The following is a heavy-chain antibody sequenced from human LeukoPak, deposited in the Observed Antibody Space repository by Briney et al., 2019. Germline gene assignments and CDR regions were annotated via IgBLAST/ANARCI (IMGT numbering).Heavy chain of an antibody. D-gene: IGHD2-21*02. Sequence: ASVKVSCKASGGTFSSYAISWVRQAPGQGLEWMGRIIPILGIANYAQKFQGRVTITADKSTSTAYMELSSLRSEDTAVYYCAREVVTAISFDIWGQGTTVTVSS. CDR3: AREVVTAISFDI. CDR2: IIPILGIA. J-gene: IGHJ3*02. CDR1: GGTFSSYA. V-gene: IGHV1-69*04.